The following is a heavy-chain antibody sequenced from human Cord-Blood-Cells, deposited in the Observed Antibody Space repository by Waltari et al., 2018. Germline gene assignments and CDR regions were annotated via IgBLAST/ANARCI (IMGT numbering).Heavy chain of an antibody. Sequence: QVQLQQWGAGLLKPSETLSLTCAVYGGSFSGYYWSWIRQPPGKGLEWIGEINHSGSTNYHPALKSRVTISVDTSKNQFSLKLSAVTAADTAVYYCAREDDIFAFDIWGQGTMVTVSS. CDR2: INHSGST. D-gene: IGHD3-9*01. J-gene: IGHJ3*02. CDR3: AREDDIFAFDI. V-gene: IGHV4-34*01. CDR1: GGSFSGYY.